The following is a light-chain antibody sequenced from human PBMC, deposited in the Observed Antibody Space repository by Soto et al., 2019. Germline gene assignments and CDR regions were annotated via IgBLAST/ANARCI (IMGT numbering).Light chain of an antibody. Sequence: DIQMTQSPSSVSASVGDRVTITCRASQDISTWLAWYQQEPGKGPKLLIYPAFSLQTGVPSRFSGSGSGTDFTLTISSLQPEDSATFYCQQTKNFPLTFGGGTKVEIK. CDR2: PAF. V-gene: IGKV1-12*01. J-gene: IGKJ4*01. CDR3: QQTKNFPLT. CDR1: QDISTW.